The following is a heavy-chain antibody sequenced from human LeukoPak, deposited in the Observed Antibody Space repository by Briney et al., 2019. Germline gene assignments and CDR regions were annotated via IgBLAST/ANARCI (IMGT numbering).Heavy chain of an antibody. Sequence: GGSLRLSCAACGFTFSTYWMHGVRQPTARGLVWVSRISSDGSSTSYADSVKGRFTISRDNDRHTLSLHMNSQIVEDTAVYYCASSGRGYSSPPFDPWGQGTLVTGSS. CDR1: GFTFSTYW. CDR2: ISSDGSST. D-gene: IGHD5-18*01. J-gene: IGHJ5*02. CDR3: ASSGRGYSSPPFDP. V-gene: IGHV3-74*01.